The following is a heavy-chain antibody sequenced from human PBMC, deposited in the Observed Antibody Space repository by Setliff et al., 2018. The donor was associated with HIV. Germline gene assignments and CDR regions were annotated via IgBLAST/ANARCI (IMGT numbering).Heavy chain of an antibody. Sequence: LVNPTQTLTLTCTVSGFSLGTTGMCVSWIRQPPGKALGWLARIDWDDDTHYNASLKTRLTVSKDTSKNQVVLSLANMDPVDTATYYCARRVLTSSDYFDYWGQGALVTVSS. D-gene: IGHD3-3*01. CDR3: ARRVLTSSDYFDY. CDR1: GFSLGTTGMC. V-gene: IGHV2-70*11. CDR2: IDWDDDT. J-gene: IGHJ4*02.